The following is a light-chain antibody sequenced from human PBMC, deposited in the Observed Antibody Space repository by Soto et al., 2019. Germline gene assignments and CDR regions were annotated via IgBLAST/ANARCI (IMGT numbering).Light chain of an antibody. CDR1: QSVSRN. CDR2: GAS. CDR3: QQYNNWPPYN. V-gene: IGKV3-15*01. J-gene: IGKJ2*01. Sequence: EIVMTQSPATLSVSPGERATLSCRASQSVSRNLAWYQQKPGQAPRLLIYGASTRATGIPARFSGSGSGTEFNLNISSLQSEDFAVYYCQQYNNWPPYNFGQGTKLEIK.